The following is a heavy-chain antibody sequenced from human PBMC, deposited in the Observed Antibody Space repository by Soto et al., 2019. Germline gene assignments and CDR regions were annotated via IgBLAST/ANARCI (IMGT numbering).Heavy chain of an antibody. J-gene: IGHJ5*02. Sequence: ASVKVSCKASGYTFTGYYMHWVRQAPGQGLEWMGWINPKTGGTNYAHKFQGRVTMTRHTSISTAYMELSRLRSHDTAVYYCAISGYDFWSGYPQPISKLINWFEPLGKGTMVTVSA. CDR2: INPKTGGT. CDR3: AISGYDFWSGYPQPISKLINWFEP. V-gene: IGHV1-2*02. D-gene: IGHD3-3*01. CDR1: GYTFTGYY.